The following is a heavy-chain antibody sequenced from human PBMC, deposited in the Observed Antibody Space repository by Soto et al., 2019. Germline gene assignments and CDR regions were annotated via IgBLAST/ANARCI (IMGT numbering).Heavy chain of an antibody. CDR3: ARGRDQPPVGLYFDS. D-gene: IGHD1-26*01. J-gene: IGHJ4*02. V-gene: IGHV1-69*01. CDR1: GDAFTNYI. Sequence: QVQLVQSGAEVKKPGSSVKVSCKASGDAFTNYIFDSVRQAPGQGLEWMGGIIPMFGTPKYAQTFQDRVTISADVSTGTAYVELTSLRFDDTAVYYCARGRDQPPVGLYFDSWGEGTRVTVSS. CDR2: IIPMFGTP.